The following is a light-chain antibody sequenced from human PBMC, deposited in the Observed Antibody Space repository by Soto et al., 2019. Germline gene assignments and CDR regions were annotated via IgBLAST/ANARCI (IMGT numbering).Light chain of an antibody. J-gene: IGKJ4*01. V-gene: IGKV1-12*01. CDR2: GAS. CDR1: QGIRYW. Sequence: DTPMTQSPSPLSAAVGDRVTISCRASQGIRYWLAWCQQKPGQAPKLLIRGASSLQTGVPLRFSGSGSGTDFTLTITRQQPDDFATYDCQQAYSFPITLGGGTKVEI. CDR3: QQAYSFPIT.